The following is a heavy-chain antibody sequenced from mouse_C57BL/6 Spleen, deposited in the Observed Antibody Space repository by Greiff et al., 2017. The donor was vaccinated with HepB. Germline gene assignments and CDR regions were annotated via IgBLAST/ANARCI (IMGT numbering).Heavy chain of an antibody. CDR3: AKGPHYYCSSYWYFDV. D-gene: IGHD1-1*01. J-gene: IGHJ1*03. Sequence: EVQLQQSGPELVKPGASVKIPCKASGYTFTDYNMDWVKQSHGKSLEWIGDINPNNGGTIYNQKFKGKATLTVDKSSSTAYMELRSLTSEDTAVYYCAKGPHYYCSSYWYFDVWGTGTTVTVSS. CDR1: GYTFTDYN. V-gene: IGHV1-18*01. CDR2: INPNNGGT.